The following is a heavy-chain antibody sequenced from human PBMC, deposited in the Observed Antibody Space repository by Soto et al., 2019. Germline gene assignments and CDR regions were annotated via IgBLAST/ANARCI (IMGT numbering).Heavy chain of an antibody. J-gene: IGHJ3*02. V-gene: IGHV4-31*02. CDR3: ARAGYCSGGSCYRRAAHDAFDN. CDR1: GGSISSGGYY. D-gene: IGHD2-15*01. CDR2: IYYGGST. Sequence: PSETLSLTCTVSGGSISSGGYYWSWIRQHPGKGLEWIGYIYYGGSTYYNPSLKSRVTISVDTSKNQFSLKLSSVTAADTAVYYCARAGYCSGGSCYRRAAHDAFDNWGQGTMVTVSS.